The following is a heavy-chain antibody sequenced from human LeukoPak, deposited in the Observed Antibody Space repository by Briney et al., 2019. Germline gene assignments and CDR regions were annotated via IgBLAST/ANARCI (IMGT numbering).Heavy chain of an antibody. CDR3: AKDHLDIVVVPAAMPLYYYYMDV. J-gene: IGHJ6*03. CDR2: ISGSGGST. Sequence: GGTLRLSCAASGFTFNSYGMSWVRQAPGKGLEWVSAISGSGGSTYYADSVKGRFTISRDNSKNSLYLQMNSLRAEDTALYYCAKDHLDIVVVPAAMPLYYYYMDVWGKGTTVTVSS. V-gene: IGHV3-23*01. CDR1: GFTFNSYG. D-gene: IGHD2-2*01.